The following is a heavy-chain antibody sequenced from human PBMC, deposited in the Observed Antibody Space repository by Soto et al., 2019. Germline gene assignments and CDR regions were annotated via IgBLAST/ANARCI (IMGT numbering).Heavy chain of an antibody. J-gene: IGHJ6*02. CDR3: ARFYYDSSGYLPSPSSSYYGMDV. D-gene: IGHD3-22*01. Sequence: PSETLSLTCAVSGGSISSGGYSWSWVRQAPGKGLEWVANIKQDGSEKYYVDSVKGRFTISRDNAKNSLYLQMNSLRAEDTAVYYCARFYYDSSGYLPSPSSSYYGMDVWRQGPTVTV. CDR1: GGSISSGGYS. V-gene: IGHV3-7*04. CDR2: IKQDGSEK.